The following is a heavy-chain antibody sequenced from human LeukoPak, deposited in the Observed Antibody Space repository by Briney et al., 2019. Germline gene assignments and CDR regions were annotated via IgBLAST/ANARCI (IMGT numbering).Heavy chain of an antibody. D-gene: IGHD3-9*01. V-gene: IGHV3-23*01. J-gene: IGHJ4*02. CDR3: AKVGQNYDILTYYFDY. Sequence: GGCLRLSCAASGFTFSSYDMSWVRQAPGKGLEWVSGISGSGGSTYYADSVKGRFTISRDTSKNALYLQMNSLRVEDTAVYYCAKVGQNYDILTYYFDYWGQGTLVTVSS. CDR2: ISGSGGST. CDR1: GFTFSSYD.